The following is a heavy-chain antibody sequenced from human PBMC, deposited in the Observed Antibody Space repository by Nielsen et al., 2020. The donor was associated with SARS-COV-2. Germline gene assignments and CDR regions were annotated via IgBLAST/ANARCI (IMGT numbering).Heavy chain of an antibody. D-gene: IGHD3-16*01. CDR1: GFTFDDYA. Sequence: SLKISCAASGFTFDDYAMHWVRQAPGKGLEWVAGISWKSGSIGYADSVKGRFTISRDNAKNSLYLQMNSLRAEDTALYYCATLGGVFPYYYYYGMDVWGQGTVVIVSS. J-gene: IGHJ6*02. CDR3: ATLGGVFPYYYYYGMDV. CDR2: ISWKSGSI. V-gene: IGHV3-9*01.